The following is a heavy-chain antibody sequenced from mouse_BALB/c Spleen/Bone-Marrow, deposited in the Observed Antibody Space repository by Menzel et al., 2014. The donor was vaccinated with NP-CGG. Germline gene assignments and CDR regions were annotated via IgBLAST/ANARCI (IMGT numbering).Heavy chain of an antibody. J-gene: IGHJ4*01. CDR2: IYPSDSYT. V-gene: IGHV1-69*02. CDR1: GYTFTSYW. D-gene: IGHD3-3*01. CDR3: TRRGTGNAMDC. Sequence: GAELVRPGASVTLSCKASGYTFTSYWINWVKQRPGQGLEWIGNIYPSDSYTNYNQKFKDKATLTVDKSSSTAYMQLSSPTSEDSAVYYCTRRGTGNAMDCWGQGTSVTVSS.